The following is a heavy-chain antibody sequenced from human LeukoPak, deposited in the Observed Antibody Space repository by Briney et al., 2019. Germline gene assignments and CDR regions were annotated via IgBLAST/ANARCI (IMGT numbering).Heavy chain of an antibody. CDR1: GFTFSSYA. J-gene: IGHJ4*02. CDR2: ISGSGDST. D-gene: IGHD3-3*01. Sequence: GSLRLSCAASGFTFSSYAMSWARQAPGKGLEWVSPISGSGDSTYYADSVKGRFTISRDNSKNTLYLQMNSLRAEDTAVYYCAKVYDFWSGPLDYWGQGTLVTVSS. V-gene: IGHV3-23*01. CDR3: AKVYDFWSGPLDY.